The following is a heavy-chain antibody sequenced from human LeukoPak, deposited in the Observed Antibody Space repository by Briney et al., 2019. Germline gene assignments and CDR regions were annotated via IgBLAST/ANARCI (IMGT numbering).Heavy chain of an antibody. Sequence: SETLSLTCAVYGGSLNGHYWSWIRQPPGKGLEWIGEGSDDGGTKYNPSLKSRVTISADTSKNQFSLKLTSVTAADTAVYYCARIYCSGDTCYPRDAFDVWGRGTMVTVSS. V-gene: IGHV4-34*01. CDR3: ARIYCSGDTCYPRDAFDV. D-gene: IGHD2-15*01. J-gene: IGHJ3*01. CDR2: GSDDGGT. CDR1: GGSLNGHY.